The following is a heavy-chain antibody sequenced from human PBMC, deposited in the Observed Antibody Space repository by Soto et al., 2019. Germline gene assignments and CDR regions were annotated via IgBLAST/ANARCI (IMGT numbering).Heavy chain of an antibody. CDR2: IIPISRTP. CDR1: GVTFSSDS. CDR3: ARGVDSSD. V-gene: IGHV1-69*01. Sequence: QVQLVQSEAEVKKPGSSVKVSCKSSGVTFSSDSISWVRQAPGQGLEWMGGIIPISRTPTYAQKFQGRVTISADESTRAAYIEVSSLTFEDTAVYYCARGVDSSDWGQGTLVTVSS. D-gene: IGHD5-12*01. J-gene: IGHJ4*02.